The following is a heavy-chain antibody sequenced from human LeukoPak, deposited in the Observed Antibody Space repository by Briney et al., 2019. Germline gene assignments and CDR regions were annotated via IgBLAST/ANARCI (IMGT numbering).Heavy chain of an antibody. Sequence: GRSLRLSCAASGFTFSSYGMHWVRQAPGKGLEWVAVIWYDGSNKYCADSVKGRFTISRDNSKNTLYLQMNSLRAEDTAVYYCARDREDYDSTTGYWGQGTLVTVSS. J-gene: IGHJ4*02. CDR1: GFTFSSYG. D-gene: IGHD3-22*01. CDR3: ARDREDYDSTTGY. CDR2: IWYDGSNK. V-gene: IGHV3-33*01.